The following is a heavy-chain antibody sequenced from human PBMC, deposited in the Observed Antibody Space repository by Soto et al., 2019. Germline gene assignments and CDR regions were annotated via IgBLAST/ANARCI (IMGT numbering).Heavy chain of an antibody. Sequence: PSETLSLTCTVSDGSISTYYCNFSGQPAGKGLEWIGRIDASGSTDYDPSLKSRVTMSVDTSKNQFSLRLSSVTAADTAVYYCARGGHDFWSGPFDYWGQGAQVTVSS. D-gene: IGHD3-3*01. J-gene: IGHJ4*02. CDR2: IDASGST. CDR3: ARGGHDFWSGPFDY. V-gene: IGHV4-4*07. CDR1: DGSISTYY.